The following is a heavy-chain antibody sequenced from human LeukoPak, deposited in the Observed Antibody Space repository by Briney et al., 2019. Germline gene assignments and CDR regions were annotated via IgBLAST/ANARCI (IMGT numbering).Heavy chain of an antibody. CDR1: GFTFSSYS. Sequence: GGSLRLSCAASGFTFSSYSMNWVRQAPGKGLEWVSSISSSSSYIYYADSVKGRFTISRDNAKNSLYLQMNSLRAEDTAVYYCARPGVSGYYMDVWGKGTTVTVSS. CDR3: ARPGVSGYYMDV. D-gene: IGHD2-8*01. V-gene: IGHV3-21*01. J-gene: IGHJ6*03. CDR2: ISSSSSYI.